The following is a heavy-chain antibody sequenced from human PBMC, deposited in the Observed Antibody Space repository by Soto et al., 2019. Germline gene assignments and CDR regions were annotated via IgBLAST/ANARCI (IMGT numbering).Heavy chain of an antibody. V-gene: IGHV5-51*01. CDR1: GYTFSVYW. CDR2: IYPDDSDT. D-gene: IGHD6-19*01. CDR3: ARPFDTSGWYDH. J-gene: IGHJ5*02. Sequence: VESVKISCKASGYTFSVYWIVWVRQMPGKGLEWMGNIYPDDSDTSNNPSFDGRVTVSADKSINTAYLQWSSLKASDSAMYYCARPFDTSGWYDHWGQGTLFTVSS.